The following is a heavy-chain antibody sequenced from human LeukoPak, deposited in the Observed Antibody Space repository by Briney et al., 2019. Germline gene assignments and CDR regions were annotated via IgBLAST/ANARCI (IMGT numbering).Heavy chain of an antibody. CDR3: ARATWIQLWERGAFDI. Sequence: GGSLRLSCAASGFTFNNYGMHWVRQTPGKGLEWVAFIRYDGSNKYYADSVKGRFTISRDNSKNTLYLQMNSLRAEDTAVYYCARATWIQLWERGAFDIWGQGTMVTVSS. D-gene: IGHD5-18*01. CDR2: IRYDGSNK. V-gene: IGHV3-30*02. J-gene: IGHJ3*02. CDR1: GFTFNNYG.